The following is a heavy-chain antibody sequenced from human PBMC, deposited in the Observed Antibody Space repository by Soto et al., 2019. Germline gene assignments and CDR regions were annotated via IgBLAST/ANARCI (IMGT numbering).Heavy chain of an antibody. D-gene: IGHD6-19*01. V-gene: IGHV3-21*01. CDR3: ARDAAPIAVAGTGAGDY. CDR2: ISSSSSYI. CDR1: GFTFSSYS. Sequence: GGSLRLFCAASGFTFSSYSMNWVRQAPGKGLEWVSSISSSSSYIYYADSVKGRFTISRDNAKNSLYLQMNSLRAEDTAVYYCARDAAPIAVAGTGAGDYWGQGTLVTVSS. J-gene: IGHJ4*02.